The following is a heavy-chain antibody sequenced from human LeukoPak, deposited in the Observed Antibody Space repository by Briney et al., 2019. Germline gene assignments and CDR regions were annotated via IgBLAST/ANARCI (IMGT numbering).Heavy chain of an antibody. V-gene: IGHV1-18*01. D-gene: IGHD3-22*01. Sequence: ASVKVSCKASGYTFTSYGISWVRQAPGQGLEWMGWISAYNGNTNYAQKLQGRVTMTTDTSTSTAYMELRSLGSDDTAVYYCARDLVYYYDSSGYFDYWGQGTLVTVSS. CDR2: ISAYNGNT. CDR3: ARDLVYYYDSSGYFDY. CDR1: GYTFTSYG. J-gene: IGHJ4*02.